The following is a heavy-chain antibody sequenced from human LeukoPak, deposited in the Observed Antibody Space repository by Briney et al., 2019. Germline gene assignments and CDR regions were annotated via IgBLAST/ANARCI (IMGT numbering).Heavy chain of an antibody. CDR1: GFTVSSNY. J-gene: IGHJ3*02. CDR2: IYSGGST. Sequence: GGPLRLSCAASGFTVSSNYMSWVRQAPGKGLEWVSVIYSGGSTYYADSVKGRFTISRDNSKNTLYLQMNSLRAEDTAVYYCARTSGIVGANDAFDIWGQGTMVTVSS. D-gene: IGHD1-26*01. V-gene: IGHV3-66*02. CDR3: ARTSGIVGANDAFDI.